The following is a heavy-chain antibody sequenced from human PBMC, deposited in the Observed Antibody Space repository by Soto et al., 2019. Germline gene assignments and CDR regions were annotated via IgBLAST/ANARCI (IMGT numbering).Heavy chain of an antibody. CDR2: ITDNGGST. Sequence: EVQLLASGGGLVQAGGSLRLSCAASGFTFSRDGMSWVRQAPGKGLEWVSLITDNGGSTYYADSVKGRFTISRDNTKNTLFLQMNSLRAEDTAVYYCAKERATTTAFDYWGQGALVTFSS. J-gene: IGHJ4*02. D-gene: IGHD4-17*01. CDR3: AKERATTTAFDY. CDR1: GFTFSRDG. V-gene: IGHV3-23*01.